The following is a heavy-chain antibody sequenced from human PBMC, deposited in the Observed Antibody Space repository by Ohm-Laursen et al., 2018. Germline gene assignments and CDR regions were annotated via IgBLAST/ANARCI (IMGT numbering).Heavy chain of an antibody. CDR1: GYTFTGYY. V-gene: IGHV1-2*02. CDR3: AKNFQQYFDY. Sequence: SVKVSCKASGYTFTGYYMHWVRQAPGQGLEWKGWFNPNSGGTNYAQKIQGRLTMTRDKYINTVYMKLSGPAADDTDVYYCAKNFQQYFDYWCQGTLVLVSS. D-gene: IGHD6-13*01. J-gene: IGHJ4*02. CDR2: FNPNSGGT.